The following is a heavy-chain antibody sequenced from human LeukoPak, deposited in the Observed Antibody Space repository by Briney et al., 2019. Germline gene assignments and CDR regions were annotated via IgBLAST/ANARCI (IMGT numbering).Heavy chain of an antibody. CDR1: GDSVSSGGSY. V-gene: IGHV4-30-4*01. J-gene: IGHJ4*02. CDR3: ARESSGYDSGAADY. Sequence: SETLSLTCTVSGDSVSSGGSYWSWVRQPPGKGLEWIGYISYSGGTYYNPSLQSRVTISVDTSKNQFSLKLSSVTAADTAVYYCARESSGYDSGAADYWGQGTLVTVSS. D-gene: IGHD5-12*01. CDR2: ISYSGGT.